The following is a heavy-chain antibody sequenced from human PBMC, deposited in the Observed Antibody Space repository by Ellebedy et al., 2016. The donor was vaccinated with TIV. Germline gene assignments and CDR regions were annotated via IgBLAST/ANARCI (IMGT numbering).Heavy chain of an antibody. V-gene: IGHV1-69*13. CDR2: IIPIFSTP. CDR3: ASSHGRAEIGGNYYYRTDV. CDR1: GGTFSTSA. Sequence: SVKVSCXASGGTFSTSALSWVRQAPGQGLEWMGGIIPIFSTPDYAQKFQGAVTINADESTGTVYMELRSLRSEDTAIYYCASSHGRAEIGGNYYYRTDVWGQGTTVTVSS. D-gene: IGHD2-15*01. J-gene: IGHJ6*02.